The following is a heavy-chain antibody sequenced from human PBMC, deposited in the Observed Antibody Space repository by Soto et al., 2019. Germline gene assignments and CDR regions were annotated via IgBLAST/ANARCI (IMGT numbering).Heavy chain of an antibody. V-gene: IGHV3-23*01. Sequence: GGSLRLSCAASGLTFTSYALSWVRQPPGKGLQWLSSISASGGNTYYADSVKGRFTISRDNPKNTLYLQINSLRADDTAVYYCAKALSGYSYPQFDYWGQGTLVTVSS. J-gene: IGHJ4*02. CDR3: AKALSGYSYPQFDY. CDR2: ISASGGNT. D-gene: IGHD5-18*01. CDR1: GLTFTSYA.